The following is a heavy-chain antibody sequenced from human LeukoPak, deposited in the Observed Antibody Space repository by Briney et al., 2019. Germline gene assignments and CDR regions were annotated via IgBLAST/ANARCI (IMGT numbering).Heavy chain of an antibody. CDR3: ARNYYDSSGYYLFDAFDI. D-gene: IGHD3-22*01. CDR2: IYCTGST. J-gene: IGHJ3*02. Sequence: PSETLSLTCTVSGDSVSSCYYYWRWIRQPAGKGLEWIGNIYCTGSTNYNPSLKSRVTISVDTSKNQFSLKLNSVTAADMAVYYCARNYYDSSGYYLFDAFDIWGQGTMVTVSS. V-gene: IGHV4-61*01. CDR1: GDSVSSCYYY.